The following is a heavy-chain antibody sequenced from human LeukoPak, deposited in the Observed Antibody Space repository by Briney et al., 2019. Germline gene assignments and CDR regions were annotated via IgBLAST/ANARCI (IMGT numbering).Heavy chain of an antibody. D-gene: IGHD3-22*01. CDR3: ARGKYYYDNSGYYYPFDY. Sequence: GASVKVSCRTSGYDFSTYGITWVRQATGQGLEWMGWMNPNSGYTGYAQKFQGRVTITRNTSISTAYMELSSLRSEDTAVYYCARGKYYYDNSGYYYPFDYWGLGTLITVSS. CDR2: MNPNSGYT. V-gene: IGHV1-8*01. CDR1: GYDFSTYG. J-gene: IGHJ4*02.